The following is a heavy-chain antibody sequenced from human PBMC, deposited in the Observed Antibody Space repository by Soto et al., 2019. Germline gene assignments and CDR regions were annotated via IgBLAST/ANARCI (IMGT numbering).Heavy chain of an antibody. J-gene: IGHJ5*02. V-gene: IGHV4-59*02. CDR2: IHGGGST. D-gene: IGHD2-21*02. CDR3: ARGQGVVVTADNRFDP. Sequence: PSETLSLTCNVSGVSVSASYCSWLRQPPGKGLQWIGYIHGGGSTKYSPSLKGRITMSLDTSKSQFSLKLNSATATDTAVYFCARGQGVVVTADNRFDPWGQGILVTVSS. CDR1: GVSVSASY.